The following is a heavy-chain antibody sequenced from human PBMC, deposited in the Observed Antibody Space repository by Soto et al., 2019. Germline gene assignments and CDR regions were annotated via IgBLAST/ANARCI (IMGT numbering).Heavy chain of an antibody. J-gene: IGHJ4*02. Sequence: QVQLVQSGTEVKKPGASVKVSCKASGYSFTHYDIHWVRQAPGQRLKWMGWIGGGAAKTNYSQNFQGKVTITKDTSASTAYMELSSLISEDTAVYYCVRDYASDSGVHLDFWGQGTLVTVSS. CDR2: IGGGAAKT. D-gene: IGHD3-22*01. CDR3: VRDYASDSGVHLDF. CDR1: GYSFTHYD. V-gene: IGHV1-3*01.